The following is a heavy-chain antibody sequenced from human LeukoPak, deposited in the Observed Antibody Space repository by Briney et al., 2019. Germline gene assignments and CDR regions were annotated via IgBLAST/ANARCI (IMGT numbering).Heavy chain of an antibody. CDR1: GGSISSGGYY. J-gene: IGHJ5*02. Sequence: SETLSLTCTVSGGSISSGGYYWSWIRQHPGKGLEWIGYIYYSGSTYYNPSLKSRVTISVDTSKNQFSLKLGSVTAADTAVYYCARSHVDTAMWDWFDPWGQGTLVTVSS. V-gene: IGHV4-31*03. CDR3: ARSHVDTAMWDWFDP. CDR2: IYYSGST. D-gene: IGHD5-18*01.